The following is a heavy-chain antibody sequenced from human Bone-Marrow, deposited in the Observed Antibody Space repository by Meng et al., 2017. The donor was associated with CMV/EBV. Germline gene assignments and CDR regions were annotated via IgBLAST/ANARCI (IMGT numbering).Heavy chain of an antibody. CDR1: GYTFTGYY. CDR2: INPNSGGT. CDR3: AGMRMPGPYYYYGMDV. V-gene: IGHV1-2*02. D-gene: IGHD1-14*01. Sequence: ASVTVSCKASGYTFTGYYMHWVRQAPGQGLEWMGWINPNSGGTNYAQKFQGRVTMTRDTSISTAYMELSRLRSDDTAVYYCAGMRMPGPYYYYGMDVWGQGTTVTVSS. J-gene: IGHJ6*02.